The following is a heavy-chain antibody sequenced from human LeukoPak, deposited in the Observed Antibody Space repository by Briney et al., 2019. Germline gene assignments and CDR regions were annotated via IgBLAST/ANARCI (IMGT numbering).Heavy chain of an antibody. V-gene: IGHV5-51*01. Sequence: GGPLHISCLGSGYRFTSYWIGWVRQLPGKGLEWMGINYTGESDPRYSPSFQGQLTISADKSISTAYLQWSSLKASDTAMYYCARHRYGGNSDAFDIWGQGTMVTVSS. D-gene: IGHD4-23*01. CDR3: ARHRYGGNSDAFDI. J-gene: IGHJ3*02. CDR2: NYTGESDP. CDR1: GYRFTSYW.